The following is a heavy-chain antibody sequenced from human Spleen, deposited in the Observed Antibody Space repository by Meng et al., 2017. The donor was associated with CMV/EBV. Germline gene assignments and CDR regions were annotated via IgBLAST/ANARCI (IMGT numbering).Heavy chain of an antibody. J-gene: IGHJ4*02. D-gene: IGHD2-2*01. CDR2: ISSSSSYI. Sequence: ASGVTFSSYSMNWVRQAPGKGLEWVSSISSSSSYIYYADSVKGRFTISRDNAKNSLYLQMNSLRAEDTAVYYCARGGCSSTSCYYYWGQGTLVTVSS. CDR3: ARGGCSSTSCYYY. V-gene: IGHV3-21*01. CDR1: GVTFSSYS.